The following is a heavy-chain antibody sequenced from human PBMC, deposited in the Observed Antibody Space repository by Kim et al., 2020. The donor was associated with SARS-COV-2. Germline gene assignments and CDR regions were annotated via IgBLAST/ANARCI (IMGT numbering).Heavy chain of an antibody. D-gene: IGHD4-17*01. CDR3: ARDAWEHNYGALDLDY. Sequence: ASVKVSCKASGYTFINYYMHWVRQAPGQGLEWMGIINPSGGSTSYAQKFQGRVTMTRDTSTSTVYMELSSLRSEDTAVYYCARDAWEHNYGALDLDYWGQGTLVTVSS. V-gene: IGHV1-46*01. J-gene: IGHJ4*02. CDR1: GYTFINYY. CDR2: INPSGGST.